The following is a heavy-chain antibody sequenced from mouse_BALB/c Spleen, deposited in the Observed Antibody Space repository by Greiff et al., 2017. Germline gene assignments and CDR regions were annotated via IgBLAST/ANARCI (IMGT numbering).Heavy chain of an antibody. CDR1: GYSITSDYA. V-gene: IGHV3-2*02. CDR2: ISYSGST. D-gene: IGHD2-4*01. Sequence: EVQLQQSGPGLVKPSQSLSLTCTVTGYSITSDYAWNWIRQFPGNKLEWMGYISYSGSTSYNPSLKSRISITRDTSKNQFFLQLNSVTTEDTATYYCARGGDYGDWYFDVWGAGTTVTVSS. J-gene: IGHJ1*01. CDR3: ARGGDYGDWYFDV.